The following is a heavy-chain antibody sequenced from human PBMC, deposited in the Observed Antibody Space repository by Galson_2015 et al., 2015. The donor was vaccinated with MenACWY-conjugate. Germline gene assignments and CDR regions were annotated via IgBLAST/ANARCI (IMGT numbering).Heavy chain of an antibody. V-gene: IGHV3-7*03. Sequence: SLRLSCAASGFTLSHYYMSWVRQAPGKGLEWVATIRGDGSETFHVDSVKDRFTISRDNAQNSLFLQMNSLRAEDTAVYYCARPVRNRLTIAVPYYVDHWGQGTLVAVSS. CDR3: ARPVRNRLTIAVPYYVDH. D-gene: IGHD2-21*01. CDR2: IRGDGSET. CDR1: GFTLSHYY. J-gene: IGHJ4*02.